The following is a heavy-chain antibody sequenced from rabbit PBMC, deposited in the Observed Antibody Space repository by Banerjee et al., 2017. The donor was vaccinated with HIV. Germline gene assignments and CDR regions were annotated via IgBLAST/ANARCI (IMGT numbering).Heavy chain of an antibody. CDR2: TNTSSGST. CDR3: ARGGGGYAYAFNL. Sequence: QEQLEESGGDLVKPGASLTLTCTASGFDFSSNSMCWVRQAPGKGLEWIACTNTSSGSTYYASWAKGRFTISKTSSTTVTLQMTSLTAADTATYFCARGGGGYAYAFNLWGPGTLVTVS. V-gene: IGHV1S45*01. CDR1: GFDFSSNS. J-gene: IGHJ4*01. D-gene: IGHD6-1*01.